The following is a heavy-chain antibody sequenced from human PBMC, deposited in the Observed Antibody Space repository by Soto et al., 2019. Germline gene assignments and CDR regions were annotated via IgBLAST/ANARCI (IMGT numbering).Heavy chain of an antibody. CDR1: GFTFSSYT. CDR2: ISYDGSNK. V-gene: IGHV3-30-3*01. CDR3: ARDWGYYGMDV. D-gene: IGHD7-27*01. J-gene: IGHJ6*02. Sequence: QVQLVESGGGVVQPGRSLRLSCAASGFTFSSYTMHWARQAPGKGLEWVALISYDGSNKYYADSVKGRFTISRDNSKNTLYLQMNSLRAEDTAVYYCARDWGYYGMDVWGQGTTVTVSS.